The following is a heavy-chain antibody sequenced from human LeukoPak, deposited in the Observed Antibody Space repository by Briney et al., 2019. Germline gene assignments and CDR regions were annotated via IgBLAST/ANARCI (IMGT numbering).Heavy chain of an antibody. V-gene: IGHV4-39*01. CDR2: IYYSGST. J-gene: IGHJ4*02. Sequence: PSETLSLTCTVSGGSISSSSYYWGWIRQPPGKGLEWIGSIYYSGSTYYNPSLKSRVTISVDTSKNQFSLKLSSVTAADTAVYYCASRVVVVAATNDYWGQGALVTVSS. CDR1: GGSISSSSYY. CDR3: ASRVVVVAATNDY. D-gene: IGHD2-15*01.